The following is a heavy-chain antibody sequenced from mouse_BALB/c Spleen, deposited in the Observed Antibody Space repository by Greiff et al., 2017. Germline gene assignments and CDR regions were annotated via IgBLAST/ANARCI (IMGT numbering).Heavy chain of an antibody. Sequence: VQLQQSGAELVRPGVSVKISCKGSGYTFTDYAMHWVKQSHAKSLEWIGVISTYYGDASYNQKFKGKATMTVDKSSSTAYMELARLTSEDSAIYYCARSRGSSPYAMDYWGQGTSVTVSS. CDR3: ARSRGSSPYAMDY. V-gene: IGHV1S137*01. CDR2: ISTYYGDA. J-gene: IGHJ4*01. CDR1: GYTFTDYA. D-gene: IGHD1-1*01.